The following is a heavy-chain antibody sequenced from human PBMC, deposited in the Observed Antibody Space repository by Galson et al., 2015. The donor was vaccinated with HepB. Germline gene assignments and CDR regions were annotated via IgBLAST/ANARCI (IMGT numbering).Heavy chain of an antibody. CDR3: ARDESGSYYGPFDY. CDR2: IWYDGSNK. D-gene: IGHD1-26*01. CDR1: GFTFSSYG. J-gene: IGHJ4*02. V-gene: IGHV3-33*01. Sequence: LRLSCAASGFTFSSYGMHWVRQAPGKGLEWVAVIWYDGSNKYYVDSVKGRFTISRDNSKNTLNLQMNSLRAEDTAVYYCARDESGSYYGPFDYWGQGTLVTVSS.